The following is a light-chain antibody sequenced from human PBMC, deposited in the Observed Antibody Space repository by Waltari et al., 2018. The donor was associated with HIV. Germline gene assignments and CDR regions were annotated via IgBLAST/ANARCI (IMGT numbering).Light chain of an antibody. Sequence: QSALTQPASVSGSPGQSITISCTGTTSDLGGYNSVSWYQQHPGKAPRVIIYDVSKRPSGVSDRVSGSKSGNTASLTISGLQAEDEADYFCSSYRNSTFYVFGNGTKVTVL. V-gene: IGLV2-14*03. CDR1: TSDLGGYNS. J-gene: IGLJ1*01. CDR2: DVS. CDR3: SSYRNSTFYV.